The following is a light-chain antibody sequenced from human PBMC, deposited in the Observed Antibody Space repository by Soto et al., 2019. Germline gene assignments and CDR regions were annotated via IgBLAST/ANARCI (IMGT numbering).Light chain of an antibody. V-gene: IGKV3-20*01. CDR2: GAY. Sequence: EVVLTQSPGTLSLSPGERATLSCTASQSVANNYLAWYQKEPGQAPRVLIFGAYRRATGIPDMFSGSGSETYLTLTIRRLEPDDVAVYYCQQCGLSHTFGHGTKLEIK. CDR3: QQCGLSHT. CDR1: QSVANNY. J-gene: IGKJ2*01.